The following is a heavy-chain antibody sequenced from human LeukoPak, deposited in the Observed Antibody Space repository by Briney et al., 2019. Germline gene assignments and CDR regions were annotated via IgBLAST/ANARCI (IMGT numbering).Heavy chain of an antibody. V-gene: IGHV1-18*01. CDR3: ARDPYCGGDCYGLFDY. D-gene: IGHD2-21*02. CDR2: ISAYNGNT. J-gene: IGHJ4*02. CDR1: GYTFTSYG. Sequence: ASVKVSCKASGYTFTSYGISWVRQAPGQGLGWMGWISAYNGNTNYAQKLQGRVTMTTDTSTSTAYMELRSLRSDDTAVYYCARDPYCGGDCYGLFDYWGQGTLVTVSS.